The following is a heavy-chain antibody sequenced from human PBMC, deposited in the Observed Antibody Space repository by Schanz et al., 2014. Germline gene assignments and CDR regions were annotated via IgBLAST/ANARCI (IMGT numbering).Heavy chain of an antibody. CDR2: ISRDGTTS. CDR1: GFIFNDYY. D-gene: IGHD2-2*02. J-gene: IGHJ5*02. Sequence: QVQLVESGGGLVKPGGSLRLSCAASGFIFNDYYMNWIRQAPGKGLEWLSYISRDGTTSYYADSVKGRFTISRDNAKNSLYLEMTSLRGEDTAVYYCTSMATIPRNWFDPWGQGTLVTVSS. CDR3: TSMATIPRNWFDP. V-gene: IGHV3-11*01.